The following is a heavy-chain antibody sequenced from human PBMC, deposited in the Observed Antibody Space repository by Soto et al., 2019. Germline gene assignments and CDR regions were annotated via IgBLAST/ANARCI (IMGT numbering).Heavy chain of an antibody. CDR3: ARGRQNWNDGWFDP. CDR1: GYTFTSYG. V-gene: IGHV1-18*01. Sequence: ASVKDSCKASGYTFTSYGISWVRQAPGQGLEWMGWISAYNGNTNYAQKLQGRVTMTTDTSTSTAYMELRSLRSDDTAVYYCARGRQNWNDGWFDPWGQGTLVTVSS. CDR2: ISAYNGNT. J-gene: IGHJ5*02. D-gene: IGHD1-1*01.